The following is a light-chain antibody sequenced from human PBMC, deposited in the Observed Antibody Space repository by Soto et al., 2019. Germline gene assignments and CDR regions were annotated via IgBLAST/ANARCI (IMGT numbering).Light chain of an antibody. CDR3: NSYTRYSTWV. V-gene: IGLV2-14*01. CDR2: EVT. Sequence: QSALTQPASVSGSPGQSIAISCTGTSSDIGSYDYVSWYQQLPGKAPKVLIYEVTYRPSGVSNRFSGSKSGNTASLTISGLQAEDEADYYCNSYTRYSTWVFGGGTKGTVL. CDR1: SSDIGSYDY. J-gene: IGLJ3*02.